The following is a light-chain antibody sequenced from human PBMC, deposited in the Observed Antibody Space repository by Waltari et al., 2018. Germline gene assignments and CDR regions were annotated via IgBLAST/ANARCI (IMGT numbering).Light chain of an antibody. CDR2: WAS. CDR3: QQYYSTPYT. V-gene: IGKV4-1*01. Sequence: DIVMTQSPDSLAVSLGERATINCKSSQSILYSSNNKNYLAWYQQKPGQPPKLLIYWASTRESGVPDRVSGSGSGTDFTLTISSLQAEDVALHYCQQYYSTPYTFGQGTKLEIK. J-gene: IGKJ2*01. CDR1: QSILYSSNNKNY.